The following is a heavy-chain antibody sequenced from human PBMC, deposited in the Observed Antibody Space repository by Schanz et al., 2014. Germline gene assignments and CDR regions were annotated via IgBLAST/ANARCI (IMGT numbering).Heavy chain of an antibody. D-gene: IGHD3-9*01. CDR3: ARTTNPFNFDSWPYLDY. CDR2: ISSNSDYI. J-gene: IGHJ4*02. CDR1: GFIFNDYY. Sequence: QVQLVESGGGLVKPGGSLRLSCAASGFIFNDYYMNWIRQAPGKGLEWVSSISSNSDYIYYSESVKGRFTISRDNAKNSLYLQMNSLRAEDTAVYYCARTTNPFNFDSWPYLDYWGQGTLVTVSS. V-gene: IGHV3-11*06.